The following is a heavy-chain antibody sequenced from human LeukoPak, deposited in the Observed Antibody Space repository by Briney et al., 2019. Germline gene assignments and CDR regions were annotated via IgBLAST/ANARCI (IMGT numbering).Heavy chain of an antibody. J-gene: IGHJ6*02. Sequence: SETLSLTCTVSGGSISSGGYYWSWIRQHPGKGLEWIGYIYYSGSTYYNPSLKSRVTISVDTSKNQFSLKLSSVTAADTAVYYCARPTVMITFGGVIVPERAGMDVWGQGTTVTVSS. CDR3: ARPTVMITFGGVIVPERAGMDV. CDR2: IYYSGST. V-gene: IGHV4-31*03. D-gene: IGHD3-16*02. CDR1: GGSISSGGYY.